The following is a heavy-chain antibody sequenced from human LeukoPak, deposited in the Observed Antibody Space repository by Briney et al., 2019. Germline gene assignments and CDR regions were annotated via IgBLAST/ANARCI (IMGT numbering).Heavy chain of an antibody. V-gene: IGHV4-34*01. CDR2: INHSGST. CDR3: ARGHRSWYSYFDY. J-gene: IGHJ4*02. CDR1: GGSFSGYY. Sequence: NSSETLSLTCAVYGGSFSGYYWSWIRQPPGKGLEWIGEINHSGSTNYNPSLKSRVTISVDTSKNQFFLKLSSVTAADTAVYYCARGHRSWYSYFDYWGQGTLVTVSS. D-gene: IGHD6-13*01.